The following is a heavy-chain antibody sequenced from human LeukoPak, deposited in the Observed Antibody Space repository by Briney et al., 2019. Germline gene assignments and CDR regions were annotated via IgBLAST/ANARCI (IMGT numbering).Heavy chain of an antibody. Sequence: PSETLSLTCAVSGGSFSGYYWSWIRQPPGKGLEWIGEINHSGSTNYNPSLKSRVTISVDTSKNQFSLKLSSVTAADTAVYYSARGRERYSSSWYPSPTPKYYFDYWGQGTLVTVSS. CDR3: ARGRERYSSSWYPSPTPKYYFDY. D-gene: IGHD6-13*01. CDR2: INHSGST. CDR1: GGSFSGYY. V-gene: IGHV4-34*01. J-gene: IGHJ4*02.